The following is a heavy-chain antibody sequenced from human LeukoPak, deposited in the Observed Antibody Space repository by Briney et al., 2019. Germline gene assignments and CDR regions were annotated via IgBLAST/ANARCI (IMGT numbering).Heavy chain of an antibody. CDR2: IYPGDSDT. CDR3: ARLGKVEMATIGDY. J-gene: IGHJ4*02. Sequence: GESLKISCKGSGYNFNTYWIGWVRQMPGKGLEWMGIIYPGDSDTRYSPSFQGQVTISADKSISTAYLQWSSLKASDTAMYYCARLGKVEMATIGDYWGQGTLVTVSS. CDR1: GYNFNTYW. V-gene: IGHV5-51*01. D-gene: IGHD5-24*01.